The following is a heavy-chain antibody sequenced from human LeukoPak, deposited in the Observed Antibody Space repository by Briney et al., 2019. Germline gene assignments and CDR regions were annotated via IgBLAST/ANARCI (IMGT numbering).Heavy chain of an antibody. CDR3: AKDSHYDILTGYGSFDY. D-gene: IGHD3-9*01. V-gene: IGHV3-7*03. CDR1: GFTFSSYW. Sequence: GGSLRLSCAASGFTFSSYWMNWARQAPGKGLEWVASINHNGNVNYYVDSVKGRFTISRDNAKNSLYLQMNSLRAEDTALYYCAKDSHYDILTGYGSFDYWGQGTLVTVSS. CDR2: INHNGNVN. J-gene: IGHJ4*02.